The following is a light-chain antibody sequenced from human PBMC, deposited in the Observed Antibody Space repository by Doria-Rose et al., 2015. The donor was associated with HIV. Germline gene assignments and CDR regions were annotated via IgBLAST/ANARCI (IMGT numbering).Light chain of an antibody. CDR2: WAS. CDR3: RQYYDTPS. Sequence: DIQMTQSPESLGMSLGERATPNCESNQSLLYTSKNYLAWYQQKPGQPPKLLIYWASTRQSGVPARFSGSGSVTDFTLTISSPEAEDVAVYYCRQYYDTPSFGPGTTVDIK. J-gene: IGKJ3*01. CDR1: QSLLYTSKNY. V-gene: IGKV4-1*01.